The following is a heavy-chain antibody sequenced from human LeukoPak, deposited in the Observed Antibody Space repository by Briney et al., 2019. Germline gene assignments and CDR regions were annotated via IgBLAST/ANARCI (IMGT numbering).Heavy chain of an antibody. D-gene: IGHD6-6*01. CDR1: GYTCTGYY. CDR2: INPNSGGT. V-gene: IGHV1-2*02. Sequence: ASVKVSCKASGYTCTGYYMHWGRQAPGQGLEWMGWINPNSGGTNYAQKFQGRVTMTRDTSISTAYMELSTLRSDDTAAYYCPREGLSSIAAPYTWFDPSGQGTLLTVSS. J-gene: IGHJ5*02. CDR3: PREGLSSIAAPYTWFDP.